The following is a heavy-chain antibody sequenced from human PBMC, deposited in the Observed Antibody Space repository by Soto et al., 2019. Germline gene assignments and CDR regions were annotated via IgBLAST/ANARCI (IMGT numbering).Heavy chain of an antibody. CDR2: IKTKANNYAT. J-gene: IGHJ4*02. CDR1: GFTFSGSA. D-gene: IGHD3-16*01. Sequence: EVQLVESGGGLVQPGGSLQLSCAASGFTFSGSAMHWVRQASGKGLEWVGRIKTKANNYATTYAASVKGRFTISRDDSKNTSFLQVNSLKTEDTAMYYCSGLLSSRDDYVFDSWGQGVLVTFAS. CDR3: SGLLSSRDDYVFDS. V-gene: IGHV3-73*02.